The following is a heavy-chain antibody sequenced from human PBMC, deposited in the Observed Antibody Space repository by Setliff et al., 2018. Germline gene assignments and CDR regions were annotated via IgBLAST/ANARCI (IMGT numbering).Heavy chain of an antibody. V-gene: IGHV4-59*08. CDR1: GGSISSHY. J-gene: IGHJ4*02. CDR2: IYYSGST. D-gene: IGHD6-13*01. CDR3: ASDVVGEQQLVRVYFDY. Sequence: SETLSLTCTVSGGSISSHYWSWIRQPPGKGLEWIGSIYYSGSTNYNPSLKSRVTISVDTSKNQFSLKLSSVTAADTAVYYCASDVVGEQQLVRVYFDYWGQGTLVTVSS.